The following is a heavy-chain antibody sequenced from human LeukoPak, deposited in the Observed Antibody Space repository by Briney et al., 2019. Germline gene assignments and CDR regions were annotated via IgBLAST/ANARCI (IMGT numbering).Heavy chain of an antibody. CDR3: ANSDY. CDR2: IRYDGNSK. Sequence: GGSLRLSCAASGFTFSTFGMHWVRQAPGNGLEWVAFIRYDGNSKHYADSVKGRFTISRDNSKSTVFLQMNSLRVEDTAVYYCANSDYWGQGTLVTVSS. CDR1: GFTFSTFG. J-gene: IGHJ4*02. V-gene: IGHV3-30*02.